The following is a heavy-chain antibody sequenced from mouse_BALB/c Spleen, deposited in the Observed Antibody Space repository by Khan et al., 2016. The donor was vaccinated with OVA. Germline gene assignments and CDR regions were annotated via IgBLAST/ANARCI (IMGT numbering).Heavy chain of an antibody. CDR3: ARRGLYGIFVY. CDR2: INPSTDYT. Sequence: VQLQQSGTELAKPGASVKMSCKASGYTFISYWMHWVKQRPGQGLEWIGYINPSTDYTEYNQKFKDKATLTTDKSSNTAYMQLSSLTSEDSVVYYCARRGLYGIFVYWGQGTRVTVSA. J-gene: IGHJ3*01. D-gene: IGHD2-1*01. V-gene: IGHV1-7*01. CDR1: GYTFISYW.